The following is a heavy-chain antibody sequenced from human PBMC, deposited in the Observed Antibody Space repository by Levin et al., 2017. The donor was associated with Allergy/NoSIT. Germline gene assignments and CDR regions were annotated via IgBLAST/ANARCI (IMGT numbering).Heavy chain of an antibody. V-gene: IGHV3-15*01. CDR2: IKSKTDGGTT. CDR1: GFTFSNAW. D-gene: IGHD5-24*01. J-gene: IGHJ3*01. Sequence: GESLKISCAASGFTFSNAWKSWVRQAPGKGLEWVGRIKSKTDGGTTDYAAPVKGRFTISRDDSKTMLYLQMNSLKTEDTAVYYCTLHSPTNRIWGQGTMVTVSS. CDR3: TLHSPTNRI.